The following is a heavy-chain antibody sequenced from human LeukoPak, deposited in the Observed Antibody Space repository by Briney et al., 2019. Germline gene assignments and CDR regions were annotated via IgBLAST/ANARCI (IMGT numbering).Heavy chain of an antibody. CDR3: ARGTSDAFDI. D-gene: IGHD1-1*01. CDR2: IKQDGSEK. V-gene: IGHV3-7*03. Sequence: GGSLRLSCAASGFTFSSYWMSWVRQAPGKGLEWVANIKQDGSEKHYADSVKGRFTISRDNSKNTLYLQMNSLRVEDTAVYFCARGTSDAFDIWGQGTMVTVSS. CDR1: GFTFSSYW. J-gene: IGHJ3*02.